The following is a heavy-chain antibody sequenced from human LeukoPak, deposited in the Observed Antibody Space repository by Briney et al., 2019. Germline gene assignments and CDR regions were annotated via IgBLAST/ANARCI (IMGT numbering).Heavy chain of an antibody. J-gene: IGHJ4*02. V-gene: IGHV3-30-3*01. CDR3: ASTAPTMGDDY. Sequence: GGSLRLSCAASGFTFSSYAMHWVRQAPGKGLEWVAVTSHDGSNKYYADSVKGRFTISRDNSKNTLYLQMNSLRAEDTAVYYCASTAPTMGDDYWGQGTLVTVSS. D-gene: IGHD4/OR15-4a*01. CDR2: TSHDGSNK. CDR1: GFTFSSYA.